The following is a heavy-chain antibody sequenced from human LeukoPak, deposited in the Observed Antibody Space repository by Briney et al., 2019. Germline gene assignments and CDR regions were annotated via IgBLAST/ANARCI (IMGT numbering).Heavy chain of an antibody. J-gene: IGHJ6*03. CDR3: ARMQQLRYYYYYMDV. Sequence: SETLSLTCTVSGGSISSGSYYWSWIRQPAGKGLEWIGRIYTSGSTNYNPSLKSRVTISVDTSKNQFSLKLSSVTAADTAVYYCARMQQLRYYYYYMDVWGKGTTVTVSS. D-gene: IGHD6-13*01. V-gene: IGHV4-61*02. CDR1: GGSISSGSYY. CDR2: IYTSGST.